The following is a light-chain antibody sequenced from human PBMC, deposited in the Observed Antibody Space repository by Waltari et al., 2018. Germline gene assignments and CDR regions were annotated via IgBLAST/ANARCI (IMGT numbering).Light chain of an antibody. J-gene: IGLJ6*01. V-gene: IGLV2-18*02. CDR1: RNDIGSYNR. CDR3: SSYTTISSTV. Sequence: QPALTQPPSVSGSPGQSVTISCTGTRNDIGSYNRVSWYQQPPGTAPKLLIYEVRSRPSGVPDRFSGSKSGNTASLTISGLQAEDEADYYCSSYTTISSTVFGSGTKVTVL. CDR2: EVR.